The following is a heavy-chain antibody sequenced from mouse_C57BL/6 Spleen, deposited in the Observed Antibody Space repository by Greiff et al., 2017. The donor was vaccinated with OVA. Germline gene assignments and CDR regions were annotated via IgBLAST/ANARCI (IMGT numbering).Heavy chain of an antibody. CDR1: GFTFSSYA. V-gene: IGHV5-4*01. Sequence: EVMLVESGGGLVKPGGSLKLSCAASGFTFSSYAMSWVRQTPEKRLEWVATISDGGSYTYYPDNVKGRFTIARDNAKNNLYLQMSHLKSEDTAMYYCARDLITTVVASGDWYFDVWGTGTTVTVSS. J-gene: IGHJ1*03. CDR3: ARDLITTVVASGDWYFDV. CDR2: ISDGGSYT. D-gene: IGHD1-1*01.